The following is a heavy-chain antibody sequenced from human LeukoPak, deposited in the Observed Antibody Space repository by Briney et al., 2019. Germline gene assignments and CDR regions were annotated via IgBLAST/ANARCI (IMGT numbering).Heavy chain of an antibody. J-gene: IGHJ4*02. D-gene: IGHD4-23*01. V-gene: IGHV1-69*13. CDR1: GGTFSSYA. CDR3: ARALDYGGNPGGY. CDR2: IIPIFGTA. Sequence: SVKVSCKASGGTFSSYAISWVRQAPGQGLERMGGIIPIFGTANYAQKFQGRVTITADESTSTAYMELSSLRSEDTAVYYCARALDYGGNPGGYWGQGTLVTVSS.